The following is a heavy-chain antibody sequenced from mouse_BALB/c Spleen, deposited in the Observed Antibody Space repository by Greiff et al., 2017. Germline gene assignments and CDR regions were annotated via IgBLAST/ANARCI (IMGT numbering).Heavy chain of an antibody. J-gene: IGHJ3*01. CDR2: IYPGDGDT. V-gene: IGHV1-82*01. Sequence: QVQLKESGPELVKPGASLKISCKASGYAFSSSWMNCVKQRPGQGLEWIGRIYPGDGDTNYNGKFKGKATLTADKSSSTAYMQLSSLTSVDSAVYFCARSGTTATWFAYWGQGTLVTVSA. CDR3: ARSGTTATWFAY. D-gene: IGHD1-2*01. CDR1: GYAFSSSW.